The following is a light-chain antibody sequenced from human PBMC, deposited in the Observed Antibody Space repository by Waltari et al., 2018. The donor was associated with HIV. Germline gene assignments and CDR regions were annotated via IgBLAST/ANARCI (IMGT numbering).Light chain of an antibody. CDR1: QSISSS. Sequence: DIVVAQSPGTMSLSPGERASRSCRPSQSISSSLAWYQQKPGRAPRLLIYDASNRATGIPDRFSGSGSGTDFTLTISRLEPEDFAVYYCQQYGGSRNTFGGGTKVEIK. CDR3: QQYGGSRNT. V-gene: IGKV3-20*01. CDR2: DAS. J-gene: IGKJ4*01.